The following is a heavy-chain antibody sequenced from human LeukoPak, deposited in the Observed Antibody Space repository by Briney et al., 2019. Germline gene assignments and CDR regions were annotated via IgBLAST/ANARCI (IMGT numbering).Heavy chain of an antibody. Sequence: GGSLRLSCAASGFTFSSYAMSWVRQAPGKGLEWVSAISGSGGSTYYADSVKGRFTISRDNSKNTLYLQMNSLRAEDTAVYYCAKDRTTDGHYYGSGSHENWFDPWGQGTLVTVSS. V-gene: IGHV3-23*01. D-gene: IGHD3-10*01. CDR1: GFTFSSYA. J-gene: IGHJ5*02. CDR2: ISGSGGST. CDR3: AKDRTTDGHYYGSGSHENWFDP.